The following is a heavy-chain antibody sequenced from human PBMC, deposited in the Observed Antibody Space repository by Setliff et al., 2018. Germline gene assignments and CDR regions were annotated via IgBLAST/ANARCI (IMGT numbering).Heavy chain of an antibody. CDR1: GDSIRNYGHY. V-gene: IGHV4-39*01. CDR2: IYHDGPS. J-gene: IGHJ6*03. Sequence: SETLSLTCNVSGDSIRNYGHYWAWIRQPPGKGLEWIGEIYHDGPSVHYNPSLKSRVTMSVDTSKNQFSLKLTSVTAADTAVYYCAKHMTPVANYFNRYMDVWGKGTTVTVSS. CDR3: AKHMTPVANYFNRYMDV. D-gene: IGHD4-17*01.